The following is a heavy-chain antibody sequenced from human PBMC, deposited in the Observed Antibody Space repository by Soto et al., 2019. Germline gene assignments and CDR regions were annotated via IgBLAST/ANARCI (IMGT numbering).Heavy chain of an antibody. Sequence: SETLSLTCTVSGGSISSYYWSWIRQPAGKGLEGIGRIYTSGSTNYNPSLKSRVTMSVDTSKNQFSLKLSSVTAADTAVYYCARDFFHYDFWSGYYYNWFDPWGQGTLVTVSS. V-gene: IGHV4-4*07. J-gene: IGHJ5*02. CDR3: ARDFFHYDFWSGYYYNWFDP. CDR1: GGSISSYY. D-gene: IGHD3-3*01. CDR2: IYTSGST.